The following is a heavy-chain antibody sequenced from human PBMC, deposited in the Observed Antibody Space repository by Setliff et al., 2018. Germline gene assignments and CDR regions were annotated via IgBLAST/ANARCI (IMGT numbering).Heavy chain of an antibody. CDR3: ARLSPRVVPAAIIDY. CDR2: IYHSGST. J-gene: IGHJ4*02. D-gene: IGHD2-2*01. Sequence: ETLSLTCAVSGYSISSGYYWGWIRQPPGKGLEWIGSIYHSGSTYYNPSLKSRVTISVDTSKNQFSLKLSSVTAADTAVYYCARLSPRVVPAAIIDYWGQGTLVTVSS. CDR1: GYSISSGYY. V-gene: IGHV4-38-2*01.